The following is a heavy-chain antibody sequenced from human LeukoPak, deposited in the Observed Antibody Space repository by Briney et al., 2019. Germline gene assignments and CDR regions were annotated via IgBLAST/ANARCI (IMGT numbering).Heavy chain of an antibody. CDR1: GFIFRTYG. CDR2: ISGSGGST. CDR3: AKDYAVTTPYAFDI. Sequence: GGSLRLSCAASGFIFRTYGMHWVRQAPGKGLEWVSAISGSGGSTYYADSVKGRFTISRDNSKNTLYLQMNSLRAEDTAVYYCAKDYAVTTPYAFDIWGQGTMVTVSS. J-gene: IGHJ3*02. V-gene: IGHV3-23*01. D-gene: IGHD4-17*01.